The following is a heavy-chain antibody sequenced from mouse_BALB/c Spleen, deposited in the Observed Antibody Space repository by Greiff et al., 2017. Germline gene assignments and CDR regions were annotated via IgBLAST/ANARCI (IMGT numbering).Heavy chain of an antibody. V-gene: IGHV14-3*02. J-gene: IGHJ3*01. D-gene: IGHD4-1*01. CDR3: ASGDWDAWFAY. Sequence: VQLQQSGAELVKPGASVKLSCTASGFNIKDTYMHWVKQRPEQGLEWIGRIDPANGNTKYDPKFQGKATITADTSSNTAYLQLSSLTSEDTAVYYCASGDWDAWFAYWGQGTLGTVSA. CDR2: IDPANGNT. CDR1: GFNIKDTY.